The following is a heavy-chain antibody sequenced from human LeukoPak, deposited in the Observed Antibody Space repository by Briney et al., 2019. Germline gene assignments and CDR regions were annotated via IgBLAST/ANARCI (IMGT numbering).Heavy chain of an antibody. D-gene: IGHD4-17*01. CDR1: GFTFSSYA. J-gene: IGHJ5*02. Sequence: PGGSLRLSCAASGFTFSSYAMHWVRQAPGKGLEWVAVISYDGSNKYYADSVKGRFTISRDNSKNTLYLQMNSLRAEDTAVYYCAKAADPVTSLTNWFDPWGQGTLVTVSS. V-gene: IGHV3-30*04. CDR3: AKAADPVTSLTNWFDP. CDR2: ISYDGSNK.